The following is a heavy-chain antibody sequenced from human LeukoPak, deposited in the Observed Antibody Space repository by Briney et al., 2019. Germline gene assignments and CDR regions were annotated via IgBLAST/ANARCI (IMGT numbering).Heavy chain of an antibody. D-gene: IGHD2-15*01. V-gene: IGHV4-39*07. J-gene: IGHJ6*03. Sequence: SETLSLTCTVSGGSISSSSYYWGWIRQPPGKGLEWIGTIYYSGSTYYNPSLKSRVTISADTSKNQFSLKLSSVTAADTAVYYCASTVVVVDEDYYYMDVWGKGTTVTISS. CDR1: GGSISSSSYY. CDR3: ASTVVVVDEDYYYMDV. CDR2: IYYSGST.